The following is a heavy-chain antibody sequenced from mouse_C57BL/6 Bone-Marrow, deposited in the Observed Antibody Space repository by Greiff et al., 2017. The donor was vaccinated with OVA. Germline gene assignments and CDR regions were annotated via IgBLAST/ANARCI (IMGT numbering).Heavy chain of an antibody. CDR1: GYTFTSYW. CDR3: AREGGYYGSSVAD. CDR2: IDPSDSYT. V-gene: IGHV1-69*01. D-gene: IGHD1-1*01. Sequence: QVQLQQPGAELVMPGASVKLSCKASGYTFTSYWMHWVKQRPGQGLEWIGEIDPSDSYTNYNQKFKGKSTLTVDKSSSTADMQLSSLTSEDSAVYYCAREGGYYGSSVADWGQGTLVTVSA. J-gene: IGHJ3*01.